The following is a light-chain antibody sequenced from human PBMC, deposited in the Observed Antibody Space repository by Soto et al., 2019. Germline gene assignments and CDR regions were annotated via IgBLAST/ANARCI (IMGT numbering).Light chain of an antibody. CDR2: DAS. CDR1: QDISNY. CDR3: QQYDNTTPLT. Sequence: DIQMTQSPSSLSASVGDRVTITCQASQDISNYLNWYQQKPGKAPKLLIYDASNLETGVPSRFSGSVSGTDFTFTISSLQPEDIATYYFQQYDNTTPLTFGGGTKVEIK. J-gene: IGKJ4*01. V-gene: IGKV1-33*01.